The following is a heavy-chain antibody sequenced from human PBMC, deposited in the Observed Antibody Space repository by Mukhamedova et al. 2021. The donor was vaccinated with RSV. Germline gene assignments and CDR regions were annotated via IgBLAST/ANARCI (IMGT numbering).Heavy chain of an antibody. D-gene: IGHD3-10*01. Sequence: NHSGSTNYNPSLKSRVTISVDTSKNQFSLKLSSVTAADTAVYYCARGRTLLWFGASVGLDYLCQGTLGTVPS. CDR3: ARGRTLLWFGASVGLDY. V-gene: IGHV4-34*01. CDR2: NHSGST. J-gene: IGHJ4*02.